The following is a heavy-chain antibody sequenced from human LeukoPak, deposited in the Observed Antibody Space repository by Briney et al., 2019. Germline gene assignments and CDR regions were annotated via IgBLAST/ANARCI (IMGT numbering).Heavy chain of an antibody. Sequence: PGGSLRLSCAASGFTFSSYGMHWVRQAPGKGLEWVAVISYDGSNKYYADSVEGRFTISRDNSKNTLYLQMNSLRAEDTAVYYCANTRGRYSSSWYNLDYWGQGTLVTVSS. CDR2: ISYDGSNK. V-gene: IGHV3-30*18. D-gene: IGHD6-13*01. CDR1: GFTFSSYG. CDR3: ANTRGRYSSSWYNLDY. J-gene: IGHJ4*02.